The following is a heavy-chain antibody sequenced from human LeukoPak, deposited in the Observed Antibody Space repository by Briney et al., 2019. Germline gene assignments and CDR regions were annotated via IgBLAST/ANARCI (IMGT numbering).Heavy chain of an antibody. Sequence: SETLSLTCTVSGGSVISTTYYWAWIRQSPGKGLEWIGYIHHSGTSYYNPSLTSRVTISVDTSKSQFSLKLSFVTAADTAVYYCARDGGLLGFCTDTRLCAFDILGQGTMVSVSS. CDR3: ARDGGLLGFCTDTRLCAFDI. CDR2: IHHSGTS. V-gene: IGHV4-39*07. CDR1: GGSVISTTYY. J-gene: IGHJ3*02. D-gene: IGHD2-8*02.